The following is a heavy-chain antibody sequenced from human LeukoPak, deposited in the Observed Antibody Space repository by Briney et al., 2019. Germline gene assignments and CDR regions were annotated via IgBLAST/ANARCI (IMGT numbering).Heavy chain of an antibody. Sequence: PGGSLRLSCAGSGFTFSINWMTWVRQAPGKGLEWVANIKNDGTVKNYVDSVKGRFTISRDNAKNSLYLQMNSLRAEDTGVYYCAKDSYSKGDYWGQGVLATVSS. CDR2: IKNDGTVK. V-gene: IGHV3-7*01. J-gene: IGHJ4*02. CDR1: GFTFSINW. D-gene: IGHD5-18*01. CDR3: AKDSYSKGDY.